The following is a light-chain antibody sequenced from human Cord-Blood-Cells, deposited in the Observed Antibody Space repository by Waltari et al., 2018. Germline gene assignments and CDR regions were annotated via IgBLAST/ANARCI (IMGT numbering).Light chain of an antibody. CDR1: SSDVGSDNL. CDR3: CSYAGSSTFV. Sequence: QSALTQPASVSGSPGQSITISCTGTSSDVGSDNLVSWYQQHPGKAPKLMIYEGSKRPLGVSNRFSGSKSGNTASPTISGLQAEDEADYYCCSYAGSSTFVFGTGTKVTVL. J-gene: IGLJ1*01. V-gene: IGLV2-23*03. CDR2: EGS.